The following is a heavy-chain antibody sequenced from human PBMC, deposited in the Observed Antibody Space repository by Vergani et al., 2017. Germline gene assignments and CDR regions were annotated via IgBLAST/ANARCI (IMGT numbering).Heavy chain of an antibody. J-gene: IGHJ6*02. D-gene: IGHD3-16*01. CDR2: IYTSGST. V-gene: IGHV4-61*02. CDR3: ARDSWAAHYYYGMDV. Sequence: QVQLQESGPGLVKPSQTLSLTCTVSGGSISSGSYYWSWIRQPAGKGLAWIGRIYTSGSTNYNPSLKSRVTISVDTSKNQFSLKLSSVTAADTAVYYCARDSWAAHYYYGMDVWGQGP. CDR1: GGSISSGSYY.